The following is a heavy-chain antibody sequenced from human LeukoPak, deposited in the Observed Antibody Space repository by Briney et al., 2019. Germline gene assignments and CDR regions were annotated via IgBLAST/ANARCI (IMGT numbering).Heavy chain of an antibody. V-gene: IGHV3-30-3*02. J-gene: IGHJ4*02. Sequence: GGSLRLSCAASGFTFSSDAMHWVRQPPGKGLEWVALISYQGNNKFYADSVKGRFTISRDNSQNTLSLQMNNLITEDTAVYYCAKSGGPRTGYYGNYFDSWGQGTLVTVSS. D-gene: IGHD3/OR15-3a*01. CDR2: ISYQGNNK. CDR3: AKSGGPRTGYYGNYFDS. CDR1: GFTFSSDA.